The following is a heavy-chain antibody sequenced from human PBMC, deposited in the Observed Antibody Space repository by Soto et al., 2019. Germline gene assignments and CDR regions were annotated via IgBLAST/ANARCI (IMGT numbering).Heavy chain of an antibody. CDR3: ARIGTVFGIVTNNWFDP. Sequence: PSETLSLTCTVSGGSISSDDYYWSWIRHPPGKGLEWIAYMHISGGTYYNPSLRSRVTTSLDTSENQFSLSLRSVTAADTAVYYCARIGTVFGIVTNNWFDPWGQGTLVT. D-gene: IGHD3-3*01. CDR1: GGSISSDDYY. CDR2: MHISGGT. J-gene: IGHJ5*02. V-gene: IGHV4-30-4*01.